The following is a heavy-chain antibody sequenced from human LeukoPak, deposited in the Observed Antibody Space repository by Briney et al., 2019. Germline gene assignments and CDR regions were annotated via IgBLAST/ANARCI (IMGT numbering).Heavy chain of an antibody. D-gene: IGHD4-17*01. CDR2: ISSSGSTI. CDR1: GFTFSSYE. CDR3: ATGTVTTEPFDY. V-gene: IGHV3-48*03. J-gene: IGHJ4*02. Sequence: GGSLRLSCAASGFTFSSYEMNWVRQAPGKGLEWVSYISSSGSTIYYADSVKGRFTISRDNSKNTLYLQTNSLRAEDTAVYYCATGTVTTEPFDYWGQGTLVTVSS.